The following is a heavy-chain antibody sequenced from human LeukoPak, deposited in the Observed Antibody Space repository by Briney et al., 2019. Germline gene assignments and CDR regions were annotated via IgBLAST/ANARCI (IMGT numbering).Heavy chain of an antibody. CDR1: GFTFSSYA. CDR2: ISGSGGST. J-gene: IGHJ3*02. CDR3: AATGGPTVTTFGAFDI. D-gene: IGHD4-17*01. Sequence: PGGSLRLSCAASGFTFSSYAMSWVRQAQGKGLEWVSAISGSGGSTYYADSVKGRFSIARDNSKNTLYLQMNSLRAEDTAVYYCAATGGPTVTTFGAFDIWGQGTMVTVSS. V-gene: IGHV3-23*01.